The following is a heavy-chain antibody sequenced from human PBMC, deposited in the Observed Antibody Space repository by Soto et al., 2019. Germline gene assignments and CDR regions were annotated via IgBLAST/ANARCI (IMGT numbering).Heavy chain of an antibody. CDR1: GFTFSDYY. CDR3: ARAAADYDILTGTNYFDY. V-gene: IGHV3-11*01. D-gene: IGHD3-9*01. CDR2: ISSSGSTI. J-gene: IGHJ4*02. Sequence: PGGSLRLSCAASGFTFSDYYMSWIRQAPGKGLEWVSYISSSGSTIYYADSVKGRFTISRDNAKNSLYLQMNSLRAEDTAVYYCARAAADYDILTGTNYFDYWGQGTLVTVSS.